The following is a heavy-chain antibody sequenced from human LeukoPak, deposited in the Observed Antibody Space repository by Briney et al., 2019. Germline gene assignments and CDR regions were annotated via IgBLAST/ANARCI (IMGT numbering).Heavy chain of an antibody. D-gene: IGHD1-14*01. V-gene: IGHV4-34*01. Sequence: SETLSPTCAVYGGSFSGYYWSWIRQPPGKGLEWIGEINHSGSTNYNPSLKSRGTISVDTSKNQLSLKLSSVTAADTAVYYCARDHRAGMDVWGQGTTVTVSS. CDR2: INHSGST. J-gene: IGHJ6*02. CDR3: ARDHRAGMDV. CDR1: GGSFSGYY.